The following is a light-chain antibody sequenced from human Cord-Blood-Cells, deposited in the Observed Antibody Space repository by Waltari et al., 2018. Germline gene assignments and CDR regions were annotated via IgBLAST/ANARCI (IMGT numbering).Light chain of an antibody. CDR3: CSYAGSSTYVV. Sequence: SALTQPASMSGSPGQSITISCTGTSSDGGGDNLVAWYQQHPGKAHKLMVYEGSKRPSGVSNRFSGSKSGNTASLTISGLQAEGEADYYCCSYAGSSTYVVFGGGTKLTVL. V-gene: IGLV2-23*01. CDR1: SSDGGGDNL. CDR2: EGS. J-gene: IGLJ2*01.